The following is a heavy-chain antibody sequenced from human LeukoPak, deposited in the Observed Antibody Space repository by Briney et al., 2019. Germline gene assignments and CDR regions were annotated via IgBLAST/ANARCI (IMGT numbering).Heavy chain of an antibody. V-gene: IGHV1-18*01. D-gene: IGHD6-6*01. J-gene: IGHJ5*02. CDR1: GYTFTSYR. CDR2: ISAYNGNT. Sequence: VASVKVSCKASGYTFTSYRISWVRQAPGPGLEWMGWISAYNGNTNYAQKLQGRVTMTTDTSTSTAYMELRSLRSDDPAVYCCARDLGSSATSTNWFDPWGQGTLVTVSS. CDR3: ARDLGSSATSTNWFDP.